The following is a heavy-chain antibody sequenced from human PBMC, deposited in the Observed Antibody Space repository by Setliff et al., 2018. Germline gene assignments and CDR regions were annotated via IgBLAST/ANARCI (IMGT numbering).Heavy chain of an antibody. CDR1: VGSISTYY. J-gene: IGHJ4*02. V-gene: IGHV4-4*08. CDR3: ARTARVPDC. CDR2: IYTSGII. Sequence: SETLSLTCTVSVGSISTYYWSWIRQPPGRGLEYIGYIYTSGIINYNPSLKSRVTMSLDTSKNQFSLSLTPVTAADTAMYFCARTARVPDCSGQGILVTVSS.